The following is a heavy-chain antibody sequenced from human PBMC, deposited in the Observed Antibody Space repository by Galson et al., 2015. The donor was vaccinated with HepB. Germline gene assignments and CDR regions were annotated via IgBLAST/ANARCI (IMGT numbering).Heavy chain of an antibody. CDR2: IRYDGSNK. D-gene: IGHD6-13*01. V-gene: IGHV3-30*02. Sequence: SLRLSCAASGFTFSSYGMHWVRQAPGKGLEWVAFIRYDGSNKYYADSVKGRFTISRDNSKNTLYLQMNSLRAEDTAVYYCAKSGPRSRIAAAGTAYSWGQGTLVTVSS. CDR3: AKSGPRSRIAAAGTAYS. CDR1: GFTFSSYG. J-gene: IGHJ4*02.